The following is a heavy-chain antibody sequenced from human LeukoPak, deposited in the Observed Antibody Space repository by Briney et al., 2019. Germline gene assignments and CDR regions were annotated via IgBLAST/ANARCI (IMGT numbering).Heavy chain of an antibody. D-gene: IGHD3-16*02. CDR3: ARVPETYIWGTYQTYYFDY. CDR2: IYPGDSDT. V-gene: IGHV5-51*01. J-gene: IGHJ4*02. CDR1: GSSFSNYW. Sequence: GESLKISCKGSGSSFSNYWIGWVRQMPGKGLEWMGIIYPGDSDTKYSPSFQGQVTISADKSTSTAYLQWSSLKASDTAMYYCARVPETYIWGTYQTYYFDYWGQGTLVTVSS.